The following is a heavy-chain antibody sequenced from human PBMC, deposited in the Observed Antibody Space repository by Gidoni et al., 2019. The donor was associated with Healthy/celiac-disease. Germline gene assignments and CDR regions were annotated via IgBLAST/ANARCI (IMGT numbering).Heavy chain of an antibody. CDR3: ARDVDGYNYDY. CDR1: GFTFSSYW. Sequence: EVQLVESGGGLVQPGGSLRLSLSASGFTFSSYWMSWVRQAPGKGLEWVANIKQDGSEKYYVDSVKGRITISRDNAKNSLYLQMNSLRAEDTAVYYCARDVDGYNYDYWGQGTLVTVSS. CDR2: IKQDGSEK. V-gene: IGHV3-7*04. D-gene: IGHD5-12*01. J-gene: IGHJ4*02.